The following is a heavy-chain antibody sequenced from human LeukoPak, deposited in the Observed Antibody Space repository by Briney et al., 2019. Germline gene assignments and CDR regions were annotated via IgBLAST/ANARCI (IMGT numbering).Heavy chain of an antibody. V-gene: IGHV1-69*13. CDR3: ARYYYGSESYYYFDY. Sequence: SVKVSCKASGGTFSSYAISWVRQAPGQGLEWMGGIIPIFGTANYAQKFQGRVTITADESTSTAYMELSSLRSEDTAVYYCARYYYGSESYYYFDYWGQGTLVTVSS. D-gene: IGHD3-10*01. CDR1: GGTFSSYA. CDR2: IIPIFGTA. J-gene: IGHJ4*02.